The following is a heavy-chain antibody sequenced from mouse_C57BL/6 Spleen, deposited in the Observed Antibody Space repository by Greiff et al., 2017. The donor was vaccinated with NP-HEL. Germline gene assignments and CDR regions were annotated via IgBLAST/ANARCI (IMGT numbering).Heavy chain of an antibody. Sequence: QVQLQQSGAELVKPGASVKISCKASGYTFTDYYINWVKQRPGQGLEWIGKIGPGSGSTYYNEKFKGKATLTADKSSSTAYMQLSSLTSEDSAVYFCASRTVVPYYYAMDYWGQGTSVTVSS. D-gene: IGHD1-1*01. J-gene: IGHJ4*01. CDR1: GYTFTDYY. CDR2: IGPGSGST. CDR3: ASRTVVPYYYAMDY. V-gene: IGHV1-77*01.